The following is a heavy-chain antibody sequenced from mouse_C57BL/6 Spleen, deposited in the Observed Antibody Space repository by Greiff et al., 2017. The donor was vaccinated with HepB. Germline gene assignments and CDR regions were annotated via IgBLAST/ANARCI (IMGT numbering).Heavy chain of an antibody. Sequence: VQLQQSGAELARPGASVKLSCKASGYTFTSYGISWVKQRTGQGLEWIGEIYPRSGNTYYNEKFKGKATLTADKSSSTAYMELRSLTSEDSAVYFCARRGLYDGYHWYFDVWGTGTTVTVSS. CDR2: IYPRSGNT. V-gene: IGHV1-81*01. D-gene: IGHD2-3*01. J-gene: IGHJ1*03. CDR3: ARRGLYDGYHWYFDV. CDR1: GYTFTSYG.